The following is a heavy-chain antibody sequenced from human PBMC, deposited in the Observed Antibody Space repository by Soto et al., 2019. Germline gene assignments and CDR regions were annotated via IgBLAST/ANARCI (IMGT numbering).Heavy chain of an antibody. Sequence: LKISCVTSGLTFNNFAMTWVRQAPGKGLEWVSSISDSGGSTYYADSVKGRFTISRDNSKNTLYLQMNSLRAEDRAVYYCAGAYRGYVYGLDVWGQGTTVTVSS. CDR2: ISDSGGST. CDR3: AGAYRGYVYGLDV. D-gene: IGHD3-22*01. J-gene: IGHJ6*02. V-gene: IGHV3-23*01. CDR1: GLTFNNFA.